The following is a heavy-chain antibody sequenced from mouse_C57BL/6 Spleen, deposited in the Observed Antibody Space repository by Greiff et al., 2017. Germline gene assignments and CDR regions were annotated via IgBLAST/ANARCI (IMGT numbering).Heavy chain of an antibody. CDR3: ASGGLYYGNLYAMDY. CDR1: GYTFTSYW. D-gene: IGHD2-1*01. V-gene: IGHV1-72*01. J-gene: IGHJ4*01. CDR2: IDPNSGGT. Sequence: QVQLKQPGAELVKPGASVKLSCKASGYTFTSYWMHWVKQRPGRGLEWIGRIDPNSGGTKYNEKFKRKATLTVDKPSSTAYMQLSSLTSEDSAVYYCASGGLYYGNLYAMDYWGQGTSVTVSS.